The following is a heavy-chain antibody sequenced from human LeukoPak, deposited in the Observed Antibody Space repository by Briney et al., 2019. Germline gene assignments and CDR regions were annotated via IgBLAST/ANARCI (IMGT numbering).Heavy chain of an antibody. V-gene: IGHV4-38-2*02. Sequence: SETLSLTCTVSGYSISTGYYWGWIRQSPGKGLEWLGTIYHAGNTYYSPSLKSRVTISLDTSKNQFSVRLSSVTAADTAMYYCARVRRSITATGLYYFEYWGQGTLVTVSS. J-gene: IGHJ4*02. CDR3: ARVRRSITATGLYYFEY. CDR1: GYSISTGYY. D-gene: IGHD6-13*01. CDR2: IYHAGNT.